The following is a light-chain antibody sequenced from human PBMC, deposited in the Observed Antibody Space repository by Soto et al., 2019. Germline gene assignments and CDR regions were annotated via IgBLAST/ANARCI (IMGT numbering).Light chain of an antibody. CDR2: AAS. CDR1: QDIGTY. CDR3: LQHNSYPWT. J-gene: IGKJ1*01. Sequence: DIQMTQSPSSFSASTGDRVAITCRATQDIGTYLAWYQQIPGKAPKRLIYAASSLQSGVPSRFSGSGSGTEFTLTISSLQPEDFATYYCLQHNSYPWTFGQGTKVDIK. V-gene: IGKV1-17*03.